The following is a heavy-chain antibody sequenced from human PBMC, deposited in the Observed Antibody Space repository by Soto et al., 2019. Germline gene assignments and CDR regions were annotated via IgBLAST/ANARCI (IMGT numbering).Heavy chain of an antibody. CDR3: AVGKASYGSGSSFEY. V-gene: IGHV1-24*01. D-gene: IGHD3-10*01. CDR1: GYTLTGLS. Sequence: ASVKVSCKVSGYTLTGLSMHWVRQAPGKGLEWMGGFDPEDGETIYAQKFQGRVTMTEDTSTDTAYMELSSLRSEDTAVYYCAVGKASYGSGSSFEYRGQGTLVTVPS. J-gene: IGHJ4*02. CDR2: FDPEDGET.